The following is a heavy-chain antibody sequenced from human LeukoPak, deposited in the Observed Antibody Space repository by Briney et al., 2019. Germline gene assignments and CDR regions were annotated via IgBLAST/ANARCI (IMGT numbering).Heavy chain of an antibody. J-gene: IGHJ4*02. D-gene: IGHD6-6*01. CDR1: GGSISSGDDY. Sequence: PSETLSLTCTVSGGSISSGDDYWSWIRQPPGKGLEWIGYIYYSGTTYYNPSLKSRASISVDTSKNQFSLKLSSVTAAGTAVYYCTRTYSSSSIDYWGQGALVTVSS. CDR2: IYYSGTT. V-gene: IGHV4-30-4*02. CDR3: TRTYSSSSIDY.